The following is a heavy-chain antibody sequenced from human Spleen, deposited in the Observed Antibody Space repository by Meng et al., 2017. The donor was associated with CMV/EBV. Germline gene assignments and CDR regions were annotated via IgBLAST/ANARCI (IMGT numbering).Heavy chain of an antibody. CDR1: GFSFSSYW. D-gene: IGHD3-3*01. CDR3: ARGYTYYDFWSGYYYYFDY. Sequence: GESLKISCAASGFSFSSYWMHWVRQAPGKGLVWVSRINSDGSSTNYADSVKGRFTISSDNAKNTLYLQMNSLRAEDTAVHYCARGYTYYDFWSGYYYYFDYWGQGTLVTVSS. J-gene: IGHJ4*02. CDR2: INSDGSST. V-gene: IGHV3-74*01.